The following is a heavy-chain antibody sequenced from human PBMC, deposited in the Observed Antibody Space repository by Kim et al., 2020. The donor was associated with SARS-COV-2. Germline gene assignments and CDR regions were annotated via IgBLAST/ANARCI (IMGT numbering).Heavy chain of an antibody. Sequence: VKGRFTISRDNSKNTLYLQMNSLGAEDTAVYYCARDLTIFGVVPTGAFDIWGQVTMVTVSS. CDR3: ARDLTIFGVVPTGAFDI. D-gene: IGHD3-3*01. V-gene: IGHV3-30*01. J-gene: IGHJ3*02.